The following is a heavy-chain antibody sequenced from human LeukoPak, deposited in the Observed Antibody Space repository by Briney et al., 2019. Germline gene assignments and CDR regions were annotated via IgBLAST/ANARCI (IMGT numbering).Heavy chain of an antibody. D-gene: IGHD3-22*01. CDR2: TYYSGST. J-gene: IGHJ5*02. V-gene: IGHV4-30-4*01. Sequence: SETLSLTCTVSGVSISSGDYYWSWLRQPPRKRLEWIGYTYYSGSTYYNPSLKSRLTISLDTSKNQFSLKLSSVTAADTAVYYCARPYYYDSRIDPWGQGTLVTVSS. CDR1: GVSISSGDYY. CDR3: ARPYYYDSRIDP.